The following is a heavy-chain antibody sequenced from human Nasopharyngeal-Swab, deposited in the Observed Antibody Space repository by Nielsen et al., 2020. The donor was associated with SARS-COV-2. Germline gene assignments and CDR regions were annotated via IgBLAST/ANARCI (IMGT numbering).Heavy chain of an antibody. CDR2: IYYSGNT. V-gene: IGHV4-39*01. Sequence: WIRQPPGKGLEWIGSIYYSGNTYYNPSLKSRVTIPVDTSKNQFSLKLSSVTAADTAVYYCARPRGPYSIYSSSWYVYYFDYWGQGTLVTVSS. D-gene: IGHD6-13*01. J-gene: IGHJ4*02. CDR3: ARPRGPYSIYSSSWYVYYFDY.